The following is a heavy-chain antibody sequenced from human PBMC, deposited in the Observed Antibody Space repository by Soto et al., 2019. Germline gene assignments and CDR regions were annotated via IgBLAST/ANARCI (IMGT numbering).Heavy chain of an antibody. J-gene: IGHJ4*02. CDR2: VSAHTGDS. D-gene: IGHD4-17*01. Sequence: QVQLVQSGAEVKKPGASVKVSCKASGYPFAGYAIGWVRQAPGQGREWMGWVSAHTGDSGYAQRFQGRVTLTTETSASTAYMELRGLRSDDTAVYYCARPSTSYCDYGWSLAYWGQGTLVTVSS. CDR3: ARPSTSYCDYGWSLAY. V-gene: IGHV1-18*01. CDR1: GYPFAGYA.